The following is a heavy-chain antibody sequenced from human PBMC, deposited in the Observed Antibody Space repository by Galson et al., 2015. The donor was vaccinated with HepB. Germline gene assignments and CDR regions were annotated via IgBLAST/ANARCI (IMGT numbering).Heavy chain of an antibody. CDR1: GYTFTSYG. CDR2: INAGNGNT. V-gene: IGHV1-3*01. Sequence: SVKVSCKASGYTFTSYGINWVRQAPGQRLEWMGWINAGNGNTKYSQKFQGRVTITRDTSASTAYMELSSPRSEDTAVYYCARGYYDSSGYYPHWGQGTLVTVSS. D-gene: IGHD3-22*01. J-gene: IGHJ4*02. CDR3: ARGYYDSSGYYPH.